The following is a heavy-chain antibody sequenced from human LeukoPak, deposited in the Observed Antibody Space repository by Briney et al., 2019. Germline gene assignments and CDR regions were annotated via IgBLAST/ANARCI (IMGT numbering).Heavy chain of an antibody. J-gene: IGHJ4*02. D-gene: IGHD3-22*01. CDR3: ARGECCAVVSH. Sequence: ASVTDTFKASGYTFTNYDINWVRQATGQGLEWMGWMNPNTDNTRYAQKFQGRVTMARNTSKSTAYMELSSLRSDDTAVDYCARGECCAVVSHWGQGTLVTVSS. V-gene: IGHV1-8*01. CDR2: MNPNTDNT. CDR1: GYTFTNYD.